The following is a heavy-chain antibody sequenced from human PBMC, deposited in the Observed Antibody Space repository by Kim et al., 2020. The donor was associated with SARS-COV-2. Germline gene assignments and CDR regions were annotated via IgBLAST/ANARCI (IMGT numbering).Heavy chain of an antibody. CDR3: ARGGVNLGDY. CDR1: GFTFSSYE. CDR2: FTGGTGST. Sequence: GGSLRLSCAASGFTFSSYEVNWVRQAPGKGLEWVSTFTGGTGSTSYADSVKGRFTISRDNSKNTLSLQMNSLRVEDTAVYYCARGGVNLGDYWGQGTLVTVSS. J-gene: IGHJ4*02. D-gene: IGHD1-26*01. V-gene: IGHV3-23*01.